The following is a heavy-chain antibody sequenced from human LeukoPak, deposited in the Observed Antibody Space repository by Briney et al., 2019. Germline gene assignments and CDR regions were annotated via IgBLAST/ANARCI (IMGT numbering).Heavy chain of an antibody. CDR2: IIPIFGTT. CDR3: ARVVGLTGYSSSWYSGYYYYMDV. J-gene: IGHJ6*03. Sequence: PVKVSCKASGGTFSSYAISWVRQAPGQGLEWMGGIIPIFGTTNYAQKFQDRVTITADKSTSTAYMELSSLRSEDTAVYYCARVVGLTGYSSSWYSGYYYYMDVWGKGTTVTVSS. CDR1: GGTFSSYA. V-gene: IGHV1-69*06. D-gene: IGHD6-13*01.